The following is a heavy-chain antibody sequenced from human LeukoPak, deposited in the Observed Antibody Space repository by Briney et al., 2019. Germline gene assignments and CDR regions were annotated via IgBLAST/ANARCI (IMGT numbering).Heavy chain of an antibody. Sequence: GESLKISCKGSGYTFTSYWIGWVRQMPGKGLEWMGIIYPGDSDTRYSPSFQGQVTMSADKSISTAYLQWSSLKASDTAIYYCARTYYYDRSAPFDPWGQGTLVTVSS. CDR3: ARTYYYDRSAPFDP. CDR1: GYTFTSYW. J-gene: IGHJ5*02. D-gene: IGHD3-22*01. CDR2: IYPGDSDT. V-gene: IGHV5-51*01.